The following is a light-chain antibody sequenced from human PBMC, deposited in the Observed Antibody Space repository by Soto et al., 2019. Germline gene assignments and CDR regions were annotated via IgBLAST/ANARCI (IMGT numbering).Light chain of an antibody. CDR3: QQYGSSPYT. CDR1: QSFRSSY. CDR2: GAS. V-gene: IGKV3-20*01. Sequence: EIVLTQSPDTLSLSPGERATLSCRASQSFRSSYLAWNQQKPGQAPRLLIYGASRRATGIPDRFSGSGSGTDFTLTISRLEPEDSAVYYCQQYGSSPYTFGQGTKLEIK. J-gene: IGKJ2*01.